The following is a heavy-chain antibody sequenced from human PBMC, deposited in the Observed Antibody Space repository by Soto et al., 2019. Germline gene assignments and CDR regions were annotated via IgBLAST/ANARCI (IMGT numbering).Heavy chain of an antibody. J-gene: IGHJ4*02. CDR2: IIPIFGTA. CDR1: GGTFSSYA. Sequence: RASVKVSCKASGGTFSSYAIDWLRQSPGQGLEWMGGIIPIFGTANYAQKFQGRITITADESTSTAYMELRSLRSEDTAVYYCARGVHYDSSGFYYFYWGQGTLVTVSS. CDR3: ARGVHYDSSGFYYFY. V-gene: IGHV1-69*13. D-gene: IGHD3-22*01.